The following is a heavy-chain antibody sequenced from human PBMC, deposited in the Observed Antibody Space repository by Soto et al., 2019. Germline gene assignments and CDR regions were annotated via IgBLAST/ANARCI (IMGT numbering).Heavy chain of an antibody. J-gene: IGHJ4*02. V-gene: IGHV4-61*01. Sequence: PSETLSLTCTVSGGSFKSGSYSWSWIRQPPGKGLEWIGYVYHTGRTSYNPSLKSRVSISMDTSKNQFSLNLDSVTAADTAVYYCAKGRGSGWAWYFDNWGQGTLVTVSS. CDR3: AKGRGSGWAWYFDN. D-gene: IGHD6-19*01. CDR1: GGSFKSGSYS. CDR2: VYHTGRT.